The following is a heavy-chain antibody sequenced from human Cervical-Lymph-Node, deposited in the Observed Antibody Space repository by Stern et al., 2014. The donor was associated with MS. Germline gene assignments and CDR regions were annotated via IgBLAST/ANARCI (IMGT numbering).Heavy chain of an antibody. CDR2: IYYSGST. J-gene: IGHJ4*02. V-gene: IGHV4-59*01. CDR1: GGSISSYS. CDR3: ARGYGGNPIDY. D-gene: IGHD4-23*01. Sequence: QVQLQESGPGLVKPSETLSLTCTVSGGSISSYSWSWIRQPPGKGLAWIGYIYYSGSTNCNPSLKSRVTISVDTSKNQFSLKLSSVTAADTAVYYCARGYGGNPIDYWGQGTLVTVSS.